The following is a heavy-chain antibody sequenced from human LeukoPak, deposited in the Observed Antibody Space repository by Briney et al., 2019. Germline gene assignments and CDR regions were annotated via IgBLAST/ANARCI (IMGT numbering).Heavy chain of an antibody. Sequence: GGSLRLSCAASGFTFSSYWMSWVRQAPGKGLEWVANIKQDGSEKYYVDSVKGRFTISRDNAKNSLYLQMNSLRAKDTAVYYCARSYDFWSGADAFDIWGQGTMVTVSS. V-gene: IGHV3-7*01. CDR3: ARSYDFWSGADAFDI. D-gene: IGHD3-3*01. J-gene: IGHJ3*02. CDR1: GFTFSSYW. CDR2: IKQDGSEK.